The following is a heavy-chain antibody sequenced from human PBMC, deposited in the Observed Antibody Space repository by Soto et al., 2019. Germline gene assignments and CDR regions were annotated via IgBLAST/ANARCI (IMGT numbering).Heavy chain of an antibody. D-gene: IGHD5-12*01. CDR2: IIPFFGTA. CDR3: ARDTGYSGYVSNRFDP. V-gene: IGHV1-69*13. Sequence: GASVKVSCKASRGTFSSYAISWVRQAPGQGLEWMGGIIPFFGTANYAQKFQGRVTITADASTSTAYMELSSLRSEDTAVYYCARDTGYSGYVSNRFDPSGQRTLVIVSS. CDR1: RGTFSSYA. J-gene: IGHJ5*02.